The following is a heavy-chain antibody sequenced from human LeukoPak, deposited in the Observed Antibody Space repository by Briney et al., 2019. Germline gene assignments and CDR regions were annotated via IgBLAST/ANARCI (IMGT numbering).Heavy chain of an antibody. J-gene: IGHJ4*02. Sequence: SQTLSLTCAISGDSVSSNSAAWNWIRQSPSRGLEWLGRTYYRSKWYNDYAVSVKSRITINPDTSKNQFSLKLNSVTAADTAVYYCAILGGGPPMATPDFWGQGTLVTVSS. D-gene: IGHD3-10*01. CDR2: TYYRSKWYN. CDR1: GDSVSSNSAA. CDR3: AILGGGPPMATPDF. V-gene: IGHV6-1*01.